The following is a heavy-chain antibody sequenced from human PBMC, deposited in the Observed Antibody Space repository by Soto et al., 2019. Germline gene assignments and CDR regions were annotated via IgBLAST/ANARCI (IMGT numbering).Heavy chain of an antibody. CDR3: AKEPTIAAINFDY. Sequence: QVQLVESGGGVVQPGGSLRLSCTASGFMFRNYGMHWVRQAPGKGLEWVAVVSSDGNTQYYADSVKGRFTIFRDNFKDTLYLQMNSLRADDSAIYYCAKEPTIAAINFDYWGQGTLVTVSS. D-gene: IGHD6-25*01. J-gene: IGHJ4*02. V-gene: IGHV3-30*18. CDR1: GFMFRNYG. CDR2: VSSDGNTQ.